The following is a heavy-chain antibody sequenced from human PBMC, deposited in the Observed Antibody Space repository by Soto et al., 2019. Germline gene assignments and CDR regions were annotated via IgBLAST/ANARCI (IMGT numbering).Heavy chain of an antibody. D-gene: IGHD5-12*01. V-gene: IGHV3-9*01. CDR1: GFTFDDYA. Sequence: GGSLRLSCAASGFTFDDYAMHWVRQAPGKGLEWVSGISWNSGSIGYADSVKGRFTISRDNAKNSLYLQMNSLRAEDTALYYCAKGAVEDIVATISYPYYYYYYMDVWGKGTTVTVSS. J-gene: IGHJ6*03. CDR3: AKGAVEDIVATISYPYYYYYYMDV. CDR2: ISWNSGSI.